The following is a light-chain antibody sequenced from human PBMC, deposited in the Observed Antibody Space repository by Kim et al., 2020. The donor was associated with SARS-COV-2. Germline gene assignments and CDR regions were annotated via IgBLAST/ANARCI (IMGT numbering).Light chain of an antibody. V-gene: IGLV3-1*01. CDR3: QAWDSSTGV. Sequence: VVPGPPTSITCSGDKLGDKYAYQYQQRPGQSPVLVIYQGSKRPSGIPERFSGSNSGNAATLTISGTQAMDEADYYCQAWDSSTGVFGAGTKVTVL. CDR1: KLGDKY. J-gene: IGLJ1*01. CDR2: QGS.